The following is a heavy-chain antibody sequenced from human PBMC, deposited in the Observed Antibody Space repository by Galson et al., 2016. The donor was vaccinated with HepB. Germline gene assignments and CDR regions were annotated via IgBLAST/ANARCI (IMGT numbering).Heavy chain of an antibody. V-gene: IGHV1-69*06. CDR2: IIPIFGTA. Sequence: SVKVSCKASGGTFSIYAISWVRQAPGQGLEWMGGIIPIFGTANYAQKFQGRVTITADKSTSTAYMELTSLRSEDTAVYYCARDAGWYFSYWYFDLWGRGTLVTVSS. J-gene: IGHJ2*01. CDR3: ARDAGWYFSYWYFDL. CDR1: GGTFSIYA. D-gene: IGHD6-19*01.